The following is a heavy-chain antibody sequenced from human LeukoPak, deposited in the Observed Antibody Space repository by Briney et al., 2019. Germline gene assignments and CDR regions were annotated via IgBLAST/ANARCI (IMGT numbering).Heavy chain of an antibody. CDR3: AKNRDSSDYPRDSDF. D-gene: IGHD3-22*01. CDR1: GFTFSSYG. V-gene: IGHV3-30*02. Sequence: GGSLRLSCAAFGFTFSSYGMHWIRQTPGKGLEWVAFIRHDGSYQQYADSVKGRFTVSRDNSKDMVYLQMNSLRTEDTAVYYCAKNRDSSDYPRDSDFWGQGTLVTVSS. CDR2: IRHDGSYQ. J-gene: IGHJ4*02.